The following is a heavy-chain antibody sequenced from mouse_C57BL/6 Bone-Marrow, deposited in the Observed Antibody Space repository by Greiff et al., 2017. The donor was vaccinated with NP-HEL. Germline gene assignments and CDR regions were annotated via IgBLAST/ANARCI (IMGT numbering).Heavy chain of an antibody. CDR3: ARDPIYYYGSSYRLYAMDY. Sequence: EVQGVESGGGLVKPGGSLKLSCAASGFTFSSYAMSWVRQTPEKRLEWVATISDGGSYTYYPDNVKGRFTISRDNAKNNLYLQMSHLKSEDTAMYYCARDPIYYYGSSYRLYAMDYWGQGTSVTVSS. J-gene: IGHJ4*01. V-gene: IGHV5-4*01. D-gene: IGHD1-1*01. CDR1: GFTFSSYA. CDR2: ISDGGSYT.